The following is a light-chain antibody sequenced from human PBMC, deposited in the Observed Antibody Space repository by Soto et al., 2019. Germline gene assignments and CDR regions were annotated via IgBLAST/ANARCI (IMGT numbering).Light chain of an antibody. Sequence: QSVLTQPPSASGSPGQSVTISCTGTSTDVGGYNYVSWYQQHPGKAPILMIYEVSKRPSGVPVRFSGSKSGNTASLTVSGLQAEDEADYYCSSDAGSDVVFGGGTKLTVL. CDR1: STDVGGYNY. CDR2: EVS. J-gene: IGLJ2*01. CDR3: SSDAGSDVV. V-gene: IGLV2-8*01.